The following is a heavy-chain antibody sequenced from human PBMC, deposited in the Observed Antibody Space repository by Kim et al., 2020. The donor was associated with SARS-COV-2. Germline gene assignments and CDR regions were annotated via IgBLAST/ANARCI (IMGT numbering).Heavy chain of an antibody. CDR3: TSGLQTTYGMDV. V-gene: IGHV3-73*01. CDR1: GFTFSGSV. Sequence: GGSLRLSCAASGFTFSGSVIHWVHQASGKGLECVGRVKTKANNYATVYGASVKGRFTISRDDSKSTAFLQMNSLKTEDTAVYYCTSGLQTTYGMDVWGQGTTVTVSS. CDR2: VKTKANNYAT. D-gene: IGHD4-4*01. J-gene: IGHJ6*02.